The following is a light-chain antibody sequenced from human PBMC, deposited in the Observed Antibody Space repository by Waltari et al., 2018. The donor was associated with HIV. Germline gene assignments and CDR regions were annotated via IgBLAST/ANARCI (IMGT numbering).Light chain of an antibody. V-gene: IGKV1-39*01. Sequence: DIQMMSPSSLSASVGARVTISCRSSQNINSYLNWYQQKPGRAPQLLIYGALNLHTWAPRRFSARGTGTDFTLTITSLQPEDFSTYFCQQSYNLPVTFGGGTKVEV. CDR2: GAL. CDR3: QQSYNLPVT. CDR1: QNINSY. J-gene: IGKJ4*01.